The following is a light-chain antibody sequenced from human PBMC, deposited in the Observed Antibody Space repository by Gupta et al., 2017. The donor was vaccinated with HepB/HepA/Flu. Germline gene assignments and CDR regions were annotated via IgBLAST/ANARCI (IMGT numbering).Light chain of an antibody. Sequence: QTVVTQEPSLTVSPGGTVTLTCAPSTGAATSGYYPNWFQQKPGQAPRALIYSTSNKDSWTPSRFSDSLLGGKAALTLAGVQPEDEDEYYCRLYNGGARVFGTGTKVTVL. CDR2: STS. CDR3: RLYNGGARV. CDR1: TGAATSGYY. V-gene: IGLV7-43*01. J-gene: IGLJ1*01.